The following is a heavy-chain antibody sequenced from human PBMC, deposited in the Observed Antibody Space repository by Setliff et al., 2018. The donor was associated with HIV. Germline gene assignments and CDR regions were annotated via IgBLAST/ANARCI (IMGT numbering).Heavy chain of an antibody. Sequence: GASVKVSCKAFGDTFSNYAISWVRQPPGKGLEWMGGFIAVLGIATYAQKFQGRLTITADESMSTIYMGVSSLRSEDTAVYYCARAHSSGWYYFDFWGQGTLVTVSS. D-gene: IGHD6-19*01. J-gene: IGHJ4*02. CDR2: FIAVLGIA. CDR1: GDTFSNYA. V-gene: IGHV1-69*10. CDR3: ARAHSSGWYYFDF.